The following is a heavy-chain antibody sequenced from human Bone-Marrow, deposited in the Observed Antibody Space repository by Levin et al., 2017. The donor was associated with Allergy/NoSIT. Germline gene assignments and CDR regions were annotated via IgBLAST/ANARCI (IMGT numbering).Heavy chain of an antibody. Sequence: GESLKISCKTSGYSFTSHWIGWVRQKPDKGLEWVGVIYPGDSDIKYSPSFQGQVTISADSSISTAYLQWSSLKASDTAKYYCATPRGYCSGGVCYPADWGQGTLVTVSS. J-gene: IGHJ4*02. V-gene: IGHV5-51*01. CDR2: IYPGDSDI. D-gene: IGHD2-15*01. CDR3: ATPRGYCSGGVCYPAD. CDR1: GYSFTSHW.